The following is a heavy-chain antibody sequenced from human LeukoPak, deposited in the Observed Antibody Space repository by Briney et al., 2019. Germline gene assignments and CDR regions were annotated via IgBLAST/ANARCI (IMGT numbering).Heavy chain of an antibody. V-gene: IGHV4-38-2*02. J-gene: IGHJ5*02. CDR3: ARRFRMPYSRWFDP. CDR2: IYHTGTT. D-gene: IGHD2-2*01. Sequence: SETLSLTCTVSGYSISSDYYWGWIRQPPGKGLGWVGSIYHTGTTYYNPSLKSRVTISVDTSKNQFSLKLSSVTAADTAVYYCARRFRMPYSRWFDPWGQGTLVTVSS. CDR1: GYSISSDYY.